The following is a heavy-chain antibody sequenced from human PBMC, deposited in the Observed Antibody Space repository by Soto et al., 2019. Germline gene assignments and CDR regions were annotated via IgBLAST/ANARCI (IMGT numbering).Heavy chain of an antibody. J-gene: IGHJ4*02. CDR2: ISGSGGST. D-gene: IGHD5-12*01. V-gene: IGHV3-23*01. CDR3: AKGEDGYKLYYFDY. Sequence: EVQLLESGGGLVQPGGSLRLSCAASGFTFSSYAMSWVRQAPGKGLEWVAAISGSGGSTYYADSVKGRFTISRDNSKKTLYLQMNSLRAEDTAVYYCAKGEDGYKLYYFDYWGQGTLVTVSS. CDR1: GFTFSSYA.